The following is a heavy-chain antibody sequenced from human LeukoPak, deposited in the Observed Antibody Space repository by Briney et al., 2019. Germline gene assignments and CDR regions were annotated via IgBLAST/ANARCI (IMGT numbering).Heavy chain of an antibody. CDR3: ARDVRYCSSTSCYDRVDYYYYMDV. J-gene: IGHJ6*03. D-gene: IGHD2-2*01. CDR2: ISSSSSTI. CDR1: GFTFSSYS. V-gene: IGHV3-48*01. Sequence: GGSLRLSCAASGFTFSSYSMNWVRQAPGKGLEWVSYISSSSSTIYYADSVKGRFTISRDNAKNSLYLQMNSLRAEDTAVYYCARDVRYCSSTSCYDRVDYYYYMDVWGKGTTVTVSS.